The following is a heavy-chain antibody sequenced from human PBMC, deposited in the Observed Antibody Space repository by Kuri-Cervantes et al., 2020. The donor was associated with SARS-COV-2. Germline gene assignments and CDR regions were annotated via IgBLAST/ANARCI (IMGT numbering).Heavy chain of an antibody. J-gene: IGHJ6*02. D-gene: IGHD2-2*01. CDR1: GGSFSGYY. V-gene: IGHV4-34*01. CDR3: ASIVVVPAASGYYYYYGMDV. Sequence: GSLRLSCAVYGGSFSGYYWSWIRQPPGKGPEWIGEINHSGSTNYNPSLKSRVTISVDTSKNQFSLKLSSVTAADTAVYYCASIVVVPAASGYYYYYGMDVWGQGTTVTVSS. CDR2: INHSGST.